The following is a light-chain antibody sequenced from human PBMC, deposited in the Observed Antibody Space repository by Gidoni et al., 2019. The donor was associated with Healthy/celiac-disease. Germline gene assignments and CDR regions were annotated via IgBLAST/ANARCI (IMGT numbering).Light chain of an antibody. CDR3: QSYDSSSVV. Sequence: NFLLPQPHSVSESPGKTVTISCTRSSGSIASNSVPWYQQRPGSAPTTVIYEDNQRPSGFPDRFSGSIDSSSNSASLTISGLKTEDEADYYCQSYDSSSVVFGGGTKLTVL. CDR2: EDN. J-gene: IGLJ2*01. CDR1: SGSIASNS. V-gene: IGLV6-57*03.